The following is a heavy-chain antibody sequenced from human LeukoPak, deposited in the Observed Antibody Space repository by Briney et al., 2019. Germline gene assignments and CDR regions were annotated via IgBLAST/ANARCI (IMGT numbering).Heavy chain of an antibody. D-gene: IGHD2-2*01. V-gene: IGHV3-30*04. Sequence: QSGGSLRLSCAASGFTFSSYAMHWVRKAPGQGLEWVAVISYDGSNKYYADSVKGRFTISRDNSKNTLYLQMNSLRAEDTAVYYCARETYCSSTSCYYYYYYGMVVWGQGTTVTVSS. J-gene: IGHJ6*02. CDR2: ISYDGSNK. CDR3: ARETYCSSTSCYYYYYYGMVV. CDR1: GFTFSSYA.